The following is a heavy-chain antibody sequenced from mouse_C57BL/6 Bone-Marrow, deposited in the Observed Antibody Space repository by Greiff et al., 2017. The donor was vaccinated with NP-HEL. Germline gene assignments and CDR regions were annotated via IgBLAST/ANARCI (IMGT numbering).Heavy chain of an antibody. Sequence: VKVVESGAELVRPGASVKLSCKASGYTFTDYYINWVKQRPGQGLEWIARIYPGSGNTYYNEKFKGKATLTAEKSSSTAYMQLSSLTSEDSAVYFCARLGYDGYPYYYAMDYWGQGTSVTVSS. CDR1: GYTFTDYY. J-gene: IGHJ4*01. CDR3: ARLGYDGYPYYYAMDY. D-gene: IGHD2-3*01. V-gene: IGHV1-76*01. CDR2: IYPGSGNT.